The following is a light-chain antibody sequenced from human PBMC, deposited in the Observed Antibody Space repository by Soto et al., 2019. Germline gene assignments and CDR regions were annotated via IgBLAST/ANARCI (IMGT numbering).Light chain of an antibody. V-gene: IGKV3-11*01. CDR2: DAA. CDR1: QSVSSY. CDR3: QQRINWFT. Sequence: EIVLTQSPATLSLSPGERATLSCRASQSVSSYLAWYQHKPGQAPRLLIDDAANRATGIPARFSGSGSGTDFTLTISSLEPEEFAIYYCQQRINWFTFGGGTKVEIK. J-gene: IGKJ4*01.